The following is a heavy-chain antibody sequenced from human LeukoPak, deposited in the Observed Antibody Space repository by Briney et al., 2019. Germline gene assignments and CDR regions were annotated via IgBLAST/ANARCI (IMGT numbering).Heavy chain of an antibody. CDR1: GGTFSSYA. D-gene: IGHD3-22*01. J-gene: IGHJ4*02. Sequence: ASVKVSCKASGGTFSSYAISWVRQAPGQGLEWMGGIIPIFGTANYAQKFQGRVTITADESTSTAYMELSSLRAEDTAVYYCAKSDHGTGYYHYWGQGTLVTVSS. CDR3: AKSDHGTGYYHY. CDR2: IIPIFGTA. V-gene: IGHV1-69*13.